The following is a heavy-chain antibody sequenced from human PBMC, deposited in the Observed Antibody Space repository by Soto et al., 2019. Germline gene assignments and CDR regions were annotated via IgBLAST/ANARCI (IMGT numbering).Heavy chain of an antibody. V-gene: IGHV4-31*03. Sequence: QVQLQESGPGLVKPSQTLSLTCTVSGVSISHGAYYWSWIRQLPGKGLEWIGYIYYSGDTQYNPSLKSRMTVSIDTSKNQCSLKMNSVTAADTAMYFCARVDSASWLDYWGQGTLVTVSS. CDR1: GVSISHGAYY. CDR2: IYYSGDT. CDR3: ARVDSASWLDY. D-gene: IGHD6-13*01. J-gene: IGHJ4*02.